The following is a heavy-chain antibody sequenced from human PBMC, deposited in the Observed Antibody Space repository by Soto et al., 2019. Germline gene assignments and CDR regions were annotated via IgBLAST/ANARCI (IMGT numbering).Heavy chain of an antibody. CDR3: ARGGATLFEVIDS. V-gene: IGHV1-46*01. CDR1: GYSFFSYY. D-gene: IGHD3-3*01. CDR2: FLASGGNT. Sequence: ASVKVSCKASGYSFFSYYIHWVRQAPGQGLEWMGRFLASGGNTDYAQRFRGRISMTRDTSTTNTVSLELTSLTSDDTAVYYCARGGATLFEVIDSWGQGTRVTVSS. J-gene: IGHJ4*02.